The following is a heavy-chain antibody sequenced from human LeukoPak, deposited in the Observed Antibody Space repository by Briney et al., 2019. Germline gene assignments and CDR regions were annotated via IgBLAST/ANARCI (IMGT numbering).Heavy chain of an antibody. J-gene: IGHJ3*02. CDR2: IIPIFGTA. CDR3: ATYRPHAFDI. V-gene: IGHV1-69*13. Sequence: SVKVSCRASGGTFSSYAISWVRQAPGQGLEWMGGIIPIFGTANYAQKFQGRVTITADESTSTAYMELSSLRSEDTAVYYCATYRPHAFDIWGQGTMVTVSS. CDR1: GGTFSSYA.